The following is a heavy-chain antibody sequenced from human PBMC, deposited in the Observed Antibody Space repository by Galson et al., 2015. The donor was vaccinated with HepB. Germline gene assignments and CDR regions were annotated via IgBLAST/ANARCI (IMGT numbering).Heavy chain of an antibody. CDR2: IYYSGST. V-gene: IGHV4-39*01. J-gene: IGHJ3*02. CDR1: GGSISSSSYY. Sequence: ETLSLTCTVSGGSISSSSYYWGWIRQPPGTGLEWIGSIYYSGSTYYNPSLKSRVTISVDTSKNQFSLKLSSVTAADTAVYYCARRLMWELLREAFDIWGQGTMVTVSS. CDR3: ARRLMWELLREAFDI. D-gene: IGHD1-26*01.